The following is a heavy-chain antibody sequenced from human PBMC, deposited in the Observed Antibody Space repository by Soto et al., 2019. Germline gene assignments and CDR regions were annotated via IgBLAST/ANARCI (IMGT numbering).Heavy chain of an antibody. J-gene: IGHJ4*02. CDR1: GGSISSYY. Sequence: SETLSLTCTVSGGSISSYYWSWIRQPPGKGLEWIGYIYYSGSTNYNPSLKSRVTISVDTSKNHFSLKLSSVTASDTAVYYCARAGGHSSGYYSWFDAYYFDYWGQGTLVTVSS. V-gene: IGHV4-59*01. CDR3: ARAGGHSSGYYSWFDAYYFDY. D-gene: IGHD3-22*01. CDR2: IYYSGST.